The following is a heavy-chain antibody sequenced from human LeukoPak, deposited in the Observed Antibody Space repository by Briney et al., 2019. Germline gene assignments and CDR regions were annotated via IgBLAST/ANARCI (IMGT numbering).Heavy chain of an antibody. CDR2: IYHSGST. CDR3: ARAGYSSGWSPRAYFDC. J-gene: IGHJ4*02. D-gene: IGHD6-19*01. V-gene: IGHV4-38-2*02. CDR1: GCSISSGYY. Sequence: PSETLSLTCTVSGCSISSGYYWGWIRQPPGKGLEWIGSIYHSGSTYYNPSLKSRVTISVDTSKNQFSLKLSSVTAADTAVYYCARAGYSSGWSPRAYFDCWGQGTLVTVSS.